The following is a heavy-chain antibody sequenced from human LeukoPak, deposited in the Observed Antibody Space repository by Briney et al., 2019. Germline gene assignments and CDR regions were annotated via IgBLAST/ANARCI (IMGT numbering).Heavy chain of an antibody. Sequence: GGSLRLSCAASGFTFSSYGMHWVRQAPGKGLDWVAFIRYDGRNKYYADSVKGRFTISRDNSKNTLYMQMNSLRAEDTAVYYCAKDGSSSWYEYYFAYWGQGTLVTVSS. CDR1: GFTFSSYG. J-gene: IGHJ4*02. CDR2: IRYDGRNK. V-gene: IGHV3-30*02. D-gene: IGHD6-13*01. CDR3: AKDGSSSWYEYYFAY.